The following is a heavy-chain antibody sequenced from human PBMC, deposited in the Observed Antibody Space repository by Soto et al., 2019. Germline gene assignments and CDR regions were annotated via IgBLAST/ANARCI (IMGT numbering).Heavy chain of an antibody. CDR1: GGSISSSNW. V-gene: IGHV4-4*02. CDR2: IYHSGST. J-gene: IGHJ5*02. CDR3: ARDSTVTTRGDWFDP. D-gene: IGHD4-17*01. Sequence: QVQLQESGPGLVKPSGTLSLTCAVSGGSISSSNWWSWVRQPPGKGLEWIGEIYHSGSTNYNPSLKSRVTISVDKSKNQFYLKLSSVTAEDTAVYYCARDSTVTTRGDWFDPWGQGTLVTDSS.